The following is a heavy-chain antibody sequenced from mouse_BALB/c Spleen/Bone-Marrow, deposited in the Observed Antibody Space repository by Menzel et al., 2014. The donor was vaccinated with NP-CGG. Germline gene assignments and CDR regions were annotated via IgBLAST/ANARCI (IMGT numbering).Heavy chain of an antibody. D-gene: IGHD2-2*01. CDR3: GRSYGYDDWFAY. CDR1: GYSFTGYF. Sequence: EVQLQQSGPELVKPGASVKISCKASGYSFTGYFMSWVKQSHGKSLEWIGRINPYNGDTFYNQKFNGKATLTVDKSSSTAHMELLSLTSEDSAVYYCGRSYGYDDWFAYWGQGTLVTVSA. V-gene: IGHV1-37*01. CDR2: INPYNGDT. J-gene: IGHJ3*01.